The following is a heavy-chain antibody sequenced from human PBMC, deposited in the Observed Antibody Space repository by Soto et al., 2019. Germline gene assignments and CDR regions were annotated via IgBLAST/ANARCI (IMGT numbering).Heavy chain of an antibody. CDR3: ARYAEVAGNDY. J-gene: IGHJ4*02. V-gene: IGHV4-59*01. CDR2: IYYSGST. CDR1: GGSISSYY. D-gene: IGHD6-19*01. Sequence: PSETLSLTCTVSGGSISSYYWSWIRQPPGKGLGWIGYIYYSGSTNYNPSLKSRVTISVDTSKNQFSLKLSSVTAADTAVYYCARYAEVAGNDYWGQGTLVTVS.